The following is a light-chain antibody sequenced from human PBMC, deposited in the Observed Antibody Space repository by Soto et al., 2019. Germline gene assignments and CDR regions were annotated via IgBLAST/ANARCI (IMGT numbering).Light chain of an antibody. CDR2: EVS. CDR1: SSDVGGYNY. Sequence: QSVLTQPASVSGSPGQSITISCTGTSSDVGGYNYVSWYQQHPGKAPKLMIYEVSNRPSGVSNRFSGSKSGNTASLTISGLQAEDEADYYCSSYTSSSTLVFXTGTKRTVL. V-gene: IGLV2-14*01. CDR3: SSYTSSSTLV. J-gene: IGLJ1*01.